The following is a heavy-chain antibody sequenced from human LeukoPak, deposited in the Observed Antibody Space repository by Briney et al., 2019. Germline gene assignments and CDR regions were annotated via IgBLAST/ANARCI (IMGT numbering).Heavy chain of an antibody. D-gene: IGHD6-13*01. CDR2: ISYDGSNK. J-gene: IGHJ4*02. Sequence: GGSLRLSCAASRFTFSSYAMHWVRQAPGKGLEWVAVISYDGSNKYYADSVKGRFTISRDNSKNTLYLQMNSLRAEDTAVYYCANRYSSSWYDYWGQGTLVTVSS. CDR3: ANRYSSSWYDY. V-gene: IGHV3-30*04. CDR1: RFTFSSYA.